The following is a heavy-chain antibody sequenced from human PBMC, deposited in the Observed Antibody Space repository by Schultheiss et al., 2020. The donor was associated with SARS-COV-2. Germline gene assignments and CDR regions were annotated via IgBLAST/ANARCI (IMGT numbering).Heavy chain of an antibody. CDR2: ISSSADTI. V-gene: IGHV3-11*04. Sequence: GESLKISCAASGFTFSDYYMSWIRQAPGKGLEWVSYISSSADTIYYADSVKGRFTISRDNAKNSLFLQMDSLTAEDTAVYYCARGSGGGYEFDYWGQGTLVTVSS. CDR3: ARGSGGGYEFDY. D-gene: IGHD5-12*01. J-gene: IGHJ4*02. CDR1: GFTFSDYY.